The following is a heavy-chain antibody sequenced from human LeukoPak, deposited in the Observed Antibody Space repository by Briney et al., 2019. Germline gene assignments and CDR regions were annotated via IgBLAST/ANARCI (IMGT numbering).Heavy chain of an antibody. V-gene: IGHV3-53*01. Sequence: SGGSLRLSCAASGFSVSNKYMTWVRQTPAKGLEWVSVIYAGGGTYCADFVKGRFTISRDTSENTLFLQMNSLSAEDTAMYYCASAMNFGHFDLWGRGTLVAVSS. D-gene: IGHD2-2*01. CDR3: ASAMNFGHFDL. CDR1: GFSVSNKY. J-gene: IGHJ2*01. CDR2: IYAGGGT.